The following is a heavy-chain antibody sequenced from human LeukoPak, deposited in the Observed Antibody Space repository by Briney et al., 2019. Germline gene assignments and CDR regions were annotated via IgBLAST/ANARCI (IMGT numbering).Heavy chain of an antibody. CDR2: IIPIFHTS. Sequence: SSVKVSCKASGGTFSSSAISWVRQAPGQGLEWMGGIIPIFHTSTYARKFQGRLTITADESTNTAYMELSSLRSDDTAIYYCARELLPGGFADYWGQGTLVTVSS. CDR3: ARELLPGGFADY. D-gene: IGHD3-22*01. J-gene: IGHJ4*02. CDR1: GGTFSSSA. V-gene: IGHV1-69*01.